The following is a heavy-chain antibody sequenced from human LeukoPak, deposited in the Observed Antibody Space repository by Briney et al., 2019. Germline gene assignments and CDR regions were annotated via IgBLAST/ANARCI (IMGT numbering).Heavy chain of an antibody. D-gene: IGHD6-19*01. Sequence: SETLSLTCTVSGGSISSYYWSWIRQPAGKGLEWIGRIYTSGSTNYNPSLKSRVTMSVDTSKNQFSLKQSSVTAADTAVYYCAREAYSSGWHYYYYYYMDVWGKGTTVTVSS. CDR3: AREAYSSGWHYYYYYYMDV. CDR1: GGSISSYY. J-gene: IGHJ6*03. CDR2: IYTSGST. V-gene: IGHV4-4*07.